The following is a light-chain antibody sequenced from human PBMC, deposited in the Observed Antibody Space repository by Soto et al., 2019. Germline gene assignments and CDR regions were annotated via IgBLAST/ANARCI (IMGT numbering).Light chain of an antibody. CDR1: RSNIGAAFD. V-gene: IGLV1-40*01. Sequence: QSVLTQPPSVSGAPGQRVTISCTGSRSNIGAAFDVHWYQQLPGTAPKLLIYANDNRPSGVPDRFSASKSVTSASLAISGLQGEDEADDYCRSYDSSLSAWVFGGGTQLTVL. CDR3: RSYDSSLSAWV. CDR2: AND. J-gene: IGLJ3*02.